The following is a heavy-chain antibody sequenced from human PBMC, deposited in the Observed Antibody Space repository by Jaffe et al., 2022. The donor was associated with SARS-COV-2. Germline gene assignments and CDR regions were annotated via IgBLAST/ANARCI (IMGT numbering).Heavy chain of an antibody. J-gene: IGHJ4*02. D-gene: IGHD1-26*01. V-gene: IGHV3-23*01. CDR2: IRGSGGTT. Sequence: EVQLLESGGGLVQPGGSLRLSCAASGFTFSRYAMTWVRQAPGKGLEWVSAIRGSGGTTYYSKSVKGRFTISRDNSKDTLYLQMNSLRADDTAVYYCAKDLEWEQNPYYFDSWGQGTLVTVSS. CDR3: AKDLEWEQNPYYFDS. CDR1: GFTFSRYA.